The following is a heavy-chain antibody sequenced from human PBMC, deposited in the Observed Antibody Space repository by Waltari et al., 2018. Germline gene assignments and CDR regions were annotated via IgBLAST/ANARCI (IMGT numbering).Heavy chain of an antibody. CDR3: AREGRGGSGSYPFDY. Sequence: QVQLQQWGAGLLKPSETLSLTCAVYGGSFSGYYWSWIRQPPGKGLEWIGEINHSGSTNYNPSLKSRVTISVDTSKNQFSLKLSSVTAADTAVYYCAREGRGGSGSYPFDYWGQGTLVTVSS. CDR1: GGSFSGYY. D-gene: IGHD3-10*01. V-gene: IGHV4-34*01. CDR2: INHSGST. J-gene: IGHJ4*02.